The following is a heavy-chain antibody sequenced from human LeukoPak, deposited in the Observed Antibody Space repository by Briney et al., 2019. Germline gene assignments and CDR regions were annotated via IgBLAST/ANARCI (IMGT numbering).Heavy chain of an antibody. Sequence: GRSLRLSCAASGFTFSSYGMHWVRQDPGKGLEWVAVIWYDGSNKYYADSVKGRFTISRDNSKNTLYLQMNSLRAEDTAVYYCARVTYYYDSSGYSHNAFDIWGQGTMVTVSS. V-gene: IGHV3-33*01. D-gene: IGHD3-22*01. CDR3: ARVTYYYDSSGYSHNAFDI. J-gene: IGHJ3*02. CDR1: GFTFSSYG. CDR2: IWYDGSNK.